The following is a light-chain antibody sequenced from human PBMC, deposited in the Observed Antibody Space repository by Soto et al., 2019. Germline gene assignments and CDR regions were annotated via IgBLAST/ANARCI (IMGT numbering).Light chain of an antibody. CDR3: QQYESTPPT. V-gene: IGKV4-1*01. CDR1: QSVLYSSNNKNY. Sequence: DIVMTQSPDSLAVSLGERATINCKSSQSVLYSSNNKNYLAWYQQRPGQPPKLLIYWASTRESGVPDRFSGSGSETDFTLTITSLQAEDVAVYYCQQYESTPPTFGQGTQLEIK. J-gene: IGKJ2*01. CDR2: WAS.